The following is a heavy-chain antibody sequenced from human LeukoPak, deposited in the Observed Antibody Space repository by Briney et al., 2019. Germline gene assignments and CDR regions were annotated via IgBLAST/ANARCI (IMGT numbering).Heavy chain of an antibody. CDR3: ARVVRGVNYYLDY. CDR1: EFSVGSNY. V-gene: IGHV3-66*01. Sequence: AGGSLRLSCAASEFSVGSNYMTWVRQAPGKGLEWVSLIYSGGSTYYADSVKGRFTISRDNSKNTLYLQMNSLRAEDTAVYYCARVVRGVNYYLDYWGQGTLVTVSS. J-gene: IGHJ4*02. CDR2: IYSGGST. D-gene: IGHD3-10*01.